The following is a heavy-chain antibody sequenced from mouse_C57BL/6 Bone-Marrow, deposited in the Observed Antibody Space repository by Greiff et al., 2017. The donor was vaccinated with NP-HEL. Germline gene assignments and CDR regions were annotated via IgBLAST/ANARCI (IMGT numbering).Heavy chain of an antibody. Sequence: QVQLQQPGAELVMPGASVKLSCKASGYTFTSYWMHWVKQRPGQGLEWIGEIDPSDSYTNYNQKFKGKSTLTVDKSSSTAYMQPSSLTSEDSAVYYCARREDYWDWFAYWGQGTLVTVSA. D-gene: IGHD4-1*01. CDR1: GYTFTSYW. J-gene: IGHJ3*01. CDR3: ARREDYWDWFAY. CDR2: IDPSDSYT. V-gene: IGHV1-69*01.